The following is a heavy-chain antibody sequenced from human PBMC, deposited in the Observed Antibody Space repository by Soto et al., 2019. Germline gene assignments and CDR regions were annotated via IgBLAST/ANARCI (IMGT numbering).Heavy chain of an antibody. V-gene: IGHV3-30*18. D-gene: IGHD1-26*01. CDR3: AKVVWEEEGDY. J-gene: IGHJ4*02. CDR2: ISYDGSNK. Sequence: QVQLVESGGGVVQPGRSLRLSCAASGFTFSSYGMHRVHQAPGKGLEWVAVISYDGSNKYYADSVKGRFTISRDNSKNTLYLQMNGLRAEDTAVYYCAKVVWEEEGDYWGKGTLVTFSS. CDR1: GFTFSSYG.